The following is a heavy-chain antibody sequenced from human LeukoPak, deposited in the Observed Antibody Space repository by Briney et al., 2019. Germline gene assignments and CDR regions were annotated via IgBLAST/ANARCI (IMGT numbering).Heavy chain of an antibody. Sequence: SETLSLTCTVSGGSISSTGSFWGWIRQPPGKGLEWIGSIYSGGITYYNPSLKSRVIISADTSKVQFSLTLSSVTAADTAVYYCARGLASGYPPVPFDSWGQGTLVTVSS. D-gene: IGHD3-3*01. J-gene: IGHJ4*02. V-gene: IGHV4-39*07. CDR3: ARGLASGYPPVPFDS. CDR2: IYSGGIT. CDR1: GGSISSTGSF.